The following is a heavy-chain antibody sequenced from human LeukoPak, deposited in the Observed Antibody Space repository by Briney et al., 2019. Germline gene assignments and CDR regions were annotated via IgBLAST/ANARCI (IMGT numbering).Heavy chain of an antibody. CDR2: IYYSGST. CDR1: GGSISSSSYY. CDR3: ARGIVVVGLLFNQFYYFDY. D-gene: IGHD3-22*01. J-gene: IGHJ4*02. V-gene: IGHV4-39*01. Sequence: PSETLSLTCAVSGGSISSSSYYWGWIRQPPGKGLEWIGSIYYSGSTYYNPSLKSRVTISVDTSKNQFSLKLSSVTAAGTAVYYCARGIVVVGLLFNQFYYFDYWGQGTLVTVSS.